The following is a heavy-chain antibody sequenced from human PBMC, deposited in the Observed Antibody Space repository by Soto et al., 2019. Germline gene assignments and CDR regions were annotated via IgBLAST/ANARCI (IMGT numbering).Heavy chain of an antibody. D-gene: IGHD6-13*01. CDR1: GGSISSYY. V-gene: IGHV4-59*01. Sequence: SETLSLTCTVSGGSISSYYWSWIRQPPGKGLEWIGYIYYSGSTNYNPSLKSRVTISVDTSKNQFSLKLSSVTAADTAVYYCATTSAPAIAAAGPHHSFDIWGQGTMVTVSS. CDR2: IYYSGST. J-gene: IGHJ3*02. CDR3: ATTSAPAIAAAGPHHSFDI.